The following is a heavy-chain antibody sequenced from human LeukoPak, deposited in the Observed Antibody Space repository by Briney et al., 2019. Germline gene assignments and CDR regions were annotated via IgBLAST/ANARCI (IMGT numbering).Heavy chain of an antibody. J-gene: IGHJ4*02. CDR1: GFTFTTYG. CDR2: IWYDGSNK. CDR3: AGGEPYVY. Sequence: GMSLRLSCAASGFTFTTYGMHWVRQAPGKGLEWVAIIWYDGSNKYYADSVRGRFTISRDNSKNTLYLQMNSLRVEDTAMYHCAGGEPYVYWGQGTLVTVSS. V-gene: IGHV3-33*01. D-gene: IGHD1-14*01.